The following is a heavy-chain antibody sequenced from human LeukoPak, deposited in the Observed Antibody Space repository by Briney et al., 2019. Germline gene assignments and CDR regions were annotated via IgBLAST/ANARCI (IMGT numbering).Heavy chain of an antibody. D-gene: IGHD3-22*01. Sequence: GASVKVSCKTSGYTFTNYDINWVRQATGQGLEWMGWMNPMDGNTGYVQKFQGRVTMTTNTSISTAYMELSSLKSEDTAVYYCARERKTGIAMIVVVMDVWGQGTTVTVSS. CDR1: GYTFTNYD. CDR3: ARERKTGIAMIVVVMDV. V-gene: IGHV1-8*01. J-gene: IGHJ6*02. CDR2: MNPMDGNT.